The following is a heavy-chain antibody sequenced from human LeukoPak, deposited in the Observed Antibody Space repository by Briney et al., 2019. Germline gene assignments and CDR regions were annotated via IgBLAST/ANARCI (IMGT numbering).Heavy chain of an antibody. CDR1: GFTFSSYA. J-gene: IGHJ4*02. Sequence: GGSLRLSCAVSGFTFSSYAMSWVRQAPGKGLEWVSAISSSGDITYYADSVKGRFTISRDNSRNTLYMQMNSLRAEDTAVYYCAKASSSGYYYSYFDFWGQGTLVTVSS. D-gene: IGHD3-22*01. V-gene: IGHV3-23*01. CDR2: ISSSGDIT. CDR3: AKASSSGYYYSYFDF.